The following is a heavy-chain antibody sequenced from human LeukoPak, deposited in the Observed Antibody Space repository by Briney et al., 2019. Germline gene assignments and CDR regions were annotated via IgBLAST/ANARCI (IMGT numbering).Heavy chain of an antibody. D-gene: IGHD3-10*01. Sequence: GESLKISCKCSGDSCTSYWIGWVRQMPGKGLEWMGIIYPGDSDTRYSPSFQGQVTISAAKSISTAYLQCSSLTASDTAMYYSARTDRVRLSPGDWFDPWGQGTLVTASS. CDR3: ARTDRVRLSPGDWFDP. V-gene: IGHV5-51*01. CDR2: IYPGDSDT. CDR1: GDSCTSYW. J-gene: IGHJ5*02.